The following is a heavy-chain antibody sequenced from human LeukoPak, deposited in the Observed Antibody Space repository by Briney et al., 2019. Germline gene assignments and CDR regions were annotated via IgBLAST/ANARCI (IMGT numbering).Heavy chain of an antibody. CDR2: ISYDGSNK. CDR3: ARTLRLFQICYYGMDV. V-gene: IGHV3-30-3*01. D-gene: IGHD5/OR15-5a*01. CDR1: GFTFSSYA. Sequence: GGSLRLSCAASGFTFSSYAMHWVRQAPGKGLEWVAVISYDGSNKYYADSVKGRFTISRDNSKNTLYLQMNSLRAEDTAVYYCARTLRLFQICYYGMDVWGQGTTVTVSS. J-gene: IGHJ6*02.